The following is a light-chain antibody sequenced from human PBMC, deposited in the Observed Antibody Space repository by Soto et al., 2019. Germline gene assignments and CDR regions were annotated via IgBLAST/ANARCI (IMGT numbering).Light chain of an antibody. CDR2: GAS. J-gene: IGKJ1*01. CDR3: QHYGSSRT. Sequence: EIVLTQSPGTLSLSPGERATLSCRASQSVSSSYLAWYQQKPGQAPRLLIYGASSRATGIPDRFSGSGSGTDFTLTISRLEPEGFAVYYCQHYGSSRTFGQGTKVEIK. V-gene: IGKV3-20*01. CDR1: QSVSSSY.